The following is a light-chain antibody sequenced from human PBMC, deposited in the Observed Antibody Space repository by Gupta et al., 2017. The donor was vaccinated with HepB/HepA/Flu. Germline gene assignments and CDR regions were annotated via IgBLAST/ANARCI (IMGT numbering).Light chain of an antibody. CDR3: QSYDSSLSGYV. V-gene: IGLV1-40*01. Sequence: VTISCTGSSSNIGAGYDVHWYQQLPGTAPKLLIYGNSNRPSGVPDRFSGSKSGTSASLAITGLQAEDEADYYCQSYDSSLSGYVFGTGTKVTVL. J-gene: IGLJ1*01. CDR2: GNS. CDR1: SSNIGAGYD.